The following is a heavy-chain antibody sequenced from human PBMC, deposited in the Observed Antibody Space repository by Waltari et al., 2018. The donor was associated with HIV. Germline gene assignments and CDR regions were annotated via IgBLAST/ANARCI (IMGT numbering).Heavy chain of an antibody. CDR2: ISTYDGNT. V-gene: IGHV1-18*01. J-gene: IGHJ4*02. Sequence: QVHLVQSGPEVKRPGASVRVSCKASGYTFTTYGISWVRQAPGQGLEWMGWISTYDGNTKYAQKLHGRVTMTTDTSTSIAYMELRSLRADDTAVYYCAKEGDSLVEQPFDSWGQGTLVTVSS. D-gene: IGHD2-21*02. CDR1: GYTFTTYG. CDR3: AKEGDSLVEQPFDS.